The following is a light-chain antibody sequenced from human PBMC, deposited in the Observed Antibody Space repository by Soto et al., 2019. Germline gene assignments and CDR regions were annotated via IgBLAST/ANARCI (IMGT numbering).Light chain of an antibody. Sequence: QSALTQPASVSGSPGQSVAISCSGTSSDVGAYNYVSWYQQHPGKAPKLLLSEVSNRPSGVSDRFSGSKSGNTASLTISGLQAEDEADYYCSSLTTRFTYVFGTGTKATV. V-gene: IGLV2-14*01. CDR2: EVS. J-gene: IGLJ1*01. CDR1: SSDVGAYNY. CDR3: SSLTTRFTYV.